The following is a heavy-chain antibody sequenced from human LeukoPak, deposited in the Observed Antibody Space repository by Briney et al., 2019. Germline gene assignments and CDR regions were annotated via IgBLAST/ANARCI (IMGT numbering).Heavy chain of an antibody. V-gene: IGHV3-73*01. CDR2: IKSKADNYAT. J-gene: IGHJ3*02. CDR1: GFSFSGSA. D-gene: IGHD6-13*01. Sequence: LSGGSLRLSCAASGFSFSGSALHWVRQASGKGLEWVGRIKSKADNYATAYAALVRGRFAISRDDSKNTAYLQMNSLKIDDTAVYYCTRLPSIAAAGSFSFDIWGQGTMVTVSS. CDR3: TRLPSIAAAGSFSFDI.